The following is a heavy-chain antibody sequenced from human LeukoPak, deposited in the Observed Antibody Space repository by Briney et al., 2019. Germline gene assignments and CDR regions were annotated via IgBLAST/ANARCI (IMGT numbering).Heavy chain of an antibody. Sequence: GESLKISCKGSGYSFTNYWIGWVRQMPGKGLEWMGITHPGDSDTRYSPSFQGQATISVDKSISTAYLQWSSLKASDTAVYYCARVNMNGFDVWGQGTMVTVSS. J-gene: IGHJ3*01. D-gene: IGHD1/OR15-1a*01. CDR1: GYSFTNYW. V-gene: IGHV5-51*01. CDR3: ARVNMNGFDV. CDR2: THPGDSDT.